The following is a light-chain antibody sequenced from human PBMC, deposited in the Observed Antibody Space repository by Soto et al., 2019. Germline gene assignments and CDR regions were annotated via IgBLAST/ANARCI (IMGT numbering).Light chain of an antibody. V-gene: IGLV2-14*01. CDR1: GSDVGGYKY. CDR3: SSYTSSSTPVV. J-gene: IGLJ2*01. Sequence: QSALTQPASVSGSPGQSITISCTGTGSDVGGYKYVSWYQQHPGKAPKLMIYEVSNRPSGVSNRFSGSKSGNTASLTISGLQAEDEADYYCSSYTSSSTPVVFGGGTKLTVL. CDR2: EVS.